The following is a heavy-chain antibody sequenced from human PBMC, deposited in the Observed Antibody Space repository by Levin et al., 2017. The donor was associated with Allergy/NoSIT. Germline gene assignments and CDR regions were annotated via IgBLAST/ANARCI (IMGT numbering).Heavy chain of an antibody. D-gene: IGHD3-22*01. CDR2: INEDGSEK. Sequence: SCAASGFTLSRFWTTWVRQAPGKGLEWVTNINEDGSEKQYVASVKGRFTISRDYANNSVYLQMSSLRDDDTAIYYCARDPYDIRGYGGYGAFEIWGQGTMVTVSS. CDR1: GFTLSRFW. V-gene: IGHV3-7*01. CDR3: ARDPYDIRGYGGYGAFEI. J-gene: IGHJ3*02.